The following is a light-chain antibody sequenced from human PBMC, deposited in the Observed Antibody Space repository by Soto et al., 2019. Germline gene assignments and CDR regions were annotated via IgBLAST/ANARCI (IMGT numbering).Light chain of an antibody. Sequence: DIWMTQSPASLAVSLGERATINCKSSQSVLHSSNNNSYLSWYQQKPGQPPKLLIYWASTRESGVPDRFSGGGSGTDFTLTISRLEPADFAVYYCQQYGRSPLTFGGGTKVDIK. CDR2: WAS. CDR3: QQYGRSPLT. V-gene: IGKV4-1*01. J-gene: IGKJ4*01. CDR1: QSVLHSSNNNSY.